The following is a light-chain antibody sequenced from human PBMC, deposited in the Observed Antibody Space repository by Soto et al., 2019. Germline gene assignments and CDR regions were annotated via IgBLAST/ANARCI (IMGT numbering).Light chain of an antibody. J-gene: IGKJ1*01. CDR1: QSVSSSD. Sequence: EIVLTQFPGTLSLSPGERATLSCRASQSVSSSDLAWYQQKPGQAPRLLIYGTSRRATGIPDRFSGSGSGTDFTLTISRLEPEDFAVYYCQQYGTSRTFGQGTKVEMK. V-gene: IGKV3-20*01. CDR2: GTS. CDR3: QQYGTSRT.